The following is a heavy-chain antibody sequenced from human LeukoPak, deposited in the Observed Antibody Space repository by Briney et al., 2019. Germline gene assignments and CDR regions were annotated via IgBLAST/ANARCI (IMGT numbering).Heavy chain of an antibody. D-gene: IGHD6-25*01. Sequence: GASVKVSCKASGGTFSSYAICWVRQAPGQGLEWMGGIIPIFGTANYAQKFQGRVTITTDESTSTAYMELSSLRSEDTAVYYCASPLYSSGSDFDYWGQGTLVTVSS. CDR2: IIPIFGTA. CDR1: GGTFSSYA. J-gene: IGHJ4*02. CDR3: ASPLYSSGSDFDY. V-gene: IGHV1-69*05.